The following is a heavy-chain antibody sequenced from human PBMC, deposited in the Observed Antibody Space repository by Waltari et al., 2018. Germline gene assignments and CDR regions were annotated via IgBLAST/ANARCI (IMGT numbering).Heavy chain of an antibody. Sequence: EQLVESGGGVVRPGGFLRLSWAAEGSPFGRYGRAWVRQAPGKGLEWIASVYYSGTTYYNPSLKSRVTISADTSRNQFYLNLTSVTAADTAVYYCARDTYSSGWYLLEELWGQGTLVTVSS. D-gene: IGHD6-19*01. V-gene: IGHV4-38-2*02. CDR2: VYYSGTT. J-gene: IGHJ4*02. CDR3: ARDTYSSGWYLLEEL. CDR1: GSPFGRYG.